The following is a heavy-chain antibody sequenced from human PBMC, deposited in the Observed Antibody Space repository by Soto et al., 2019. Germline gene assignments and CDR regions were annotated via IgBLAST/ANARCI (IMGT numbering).Heavy chain of an antibody. V-gene: IGHV4-30-2*01. CDR2: IYHSGST. D-gene: IGHD4-17*01. Sequence: QLQLQESGSGLVKPSQTLSLTCAVSGGSISSGGYSWSWIRQPPGKGLEWIGYIYHSGSTYYNPSLKSRVTISVDRSKNQFSLKLRSVTAADTAVYYCARDYDYGDYGGPGAFDIWGQGTMVTVSS. CDR3: ARDYDYGDYGGPGAFDI. J-gene: IGHJ3*02. CDR1: GGSISSGGYS.